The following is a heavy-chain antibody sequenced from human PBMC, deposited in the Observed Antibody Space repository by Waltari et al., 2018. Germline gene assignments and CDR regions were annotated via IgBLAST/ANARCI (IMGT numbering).Heavy chain of an antibody. CDR1: GFTVSSNY. CDR2: IYSGGRT. J-gene: IGHJ5*02. D-gene: IGHD3-3*01. CDR3: AIVRYAWNFDFWSGAYNWFDP. V-gene: IGHV3-53*01. Sequence: EVQLVESGGGLIQPGGSLRLSCSASGFTVSSNYMSWVRLAPGKGLDWVSVIYSGGRTYYADSVKGRCTISRDNSKNALYLQMNSLRAEDTAVYYCAIVRYAWNFDFWSGAYNWFDPWGQGTLVTVSS.